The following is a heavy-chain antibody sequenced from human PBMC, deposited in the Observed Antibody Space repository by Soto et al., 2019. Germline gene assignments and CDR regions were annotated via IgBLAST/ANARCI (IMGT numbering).Heavy chain of an antibody. CDR2: IIPILGIA. CDR3: ARDPSAGDSACY. V-gene: IGHV1-69*08. CDR1: GGTFSSYT. D-gene: IGHD2-21*01. Sequence: QVQLVQSGAEVKKPGSSVKVSCKASGGTFSSYTISWVRQAPGQGLEWMGRIIPILGIANYAQKFQGRVTITADKSTSTAYMELSSLRSEDTAVYHCARDPSAGDSACYSGQGTLVTVSS. J-gene: IGHJ4*02.